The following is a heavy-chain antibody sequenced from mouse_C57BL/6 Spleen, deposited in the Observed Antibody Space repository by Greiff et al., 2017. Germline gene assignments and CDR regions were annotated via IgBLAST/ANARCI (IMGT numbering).Heavy chain of an antibody. V-gene: IGHV1-64*01. J-gene: IGHJ4*01. Sequence: QVQLQQPGAELVKPGASVTLSCKASGYTFTSYWMHWVKQRPGQGLEWIGMIHPNSGSTNYNEKFKSKATLTVDKSSSTAYMQLSSLTSEDSAVYYCARLGRDAMDYWGQGTSVTVSS. CDR1: GYTFTSYW. CDR2: IHPNSGST. D-gene: IGHD4-1*01. CDR3: ARLGRDAMDY.